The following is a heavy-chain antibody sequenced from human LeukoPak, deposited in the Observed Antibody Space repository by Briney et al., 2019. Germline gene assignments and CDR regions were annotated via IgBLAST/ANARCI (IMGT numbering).Heavy chain of an antibody. CDR1: GGSISSSSYY. V-gene: IGHV4-39*07. J-gene: IGHJ5*02. D-gene: IGHD3-10*01. Sequence: PSETLSLTCTVSGGSISSSSYYWGWIRQPPGKGLEWIGSIYYSGSTYYNPSLKSRVTISVDTSKNQFSLKLSSVTAADTAVYYCARAQLLWFGDWANWFDPWGQGTLVTVSS. CDR2: IYYSGST. CDR3: ARAQLLWFGDWANWFDP.